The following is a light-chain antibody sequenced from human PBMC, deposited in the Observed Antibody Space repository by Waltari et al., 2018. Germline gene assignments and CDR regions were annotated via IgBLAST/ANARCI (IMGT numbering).Light chain of an antibody. CDR3: GAWDSSLSSVV. V-gene: IGLV1-51*01. CDR1: SSNIGKNF. J-gene: IGLJ3*02. CDR2: DDG. Sequence: QSVLTQPPSVSAAPGQKVTISCSGGSSNIGKNFVSWYQQFPGRAPKLLIYDDGQRPSGIPDRFSASKSVTSASLGISALQIGDEADYYCGAWDSSLSSVVFGGGTKLTVL.